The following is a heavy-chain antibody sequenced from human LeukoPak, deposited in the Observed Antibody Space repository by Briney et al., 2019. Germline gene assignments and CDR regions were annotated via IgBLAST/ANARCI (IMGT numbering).Heavy chain of an antibody. D-gene: IGHD2-2*02. V-gene: IGHV1-18*01. J-gene: IGHJ4*02. CDR3: ARGGSPGHTLFDY. CDR1: GGIFSRYA. Sequence: ASVKVSCKASGGIFSRYAISWVRQAPGQGLEWMGWISAYNGNTNYAQKLQGRVTMTTDTSTSTAYMELRSLRSDDTAVYYCARGGSPGHTLFDYWGQGTLVTVSS. CDR2: ISAYNGNT.